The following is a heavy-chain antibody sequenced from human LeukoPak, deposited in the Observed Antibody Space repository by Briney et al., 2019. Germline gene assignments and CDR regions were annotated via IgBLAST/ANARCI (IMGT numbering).Heavy chain of an antibody. D-gene: IGHD6-19*01. Sequence: GASLRLSCAASGFTFSSYAMSWVRQAPGKGLEWVSAISGSGGSTYYADSVKGRFTISRDNSKNTLYLQMNSLRAEDTAVYYCSKQGWLAGPFAYWGQGTLVTVSS. CDR3: SKQGWLAGPFAY. CDR1: GFTFSSYA. CDR2: ISGSGGST. V-gene: IGHV3-23*01. J-gene: IGHJ4*02.